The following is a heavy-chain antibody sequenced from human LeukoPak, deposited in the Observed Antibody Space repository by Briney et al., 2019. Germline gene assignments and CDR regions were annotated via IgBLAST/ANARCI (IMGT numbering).Heavy chain of an antibody. CDR3: AQVLGYAFDI. J-gene: IGHJ3*02. Sequence: ASVEVSCKASGGTFSSYAISWVRQAPEQGLEWMGGIIPIFGTANYAQKFQGRVTITADKSTSTAYMELSSLRSEDTAVYYCAQVLGYAFDIWGQGTMVTVSS. D-gene: IGHD2-15*01. CDR2: IIPIFGTA. CDR1: GGTFSSYA. V-gene: IGHV1-69*06.